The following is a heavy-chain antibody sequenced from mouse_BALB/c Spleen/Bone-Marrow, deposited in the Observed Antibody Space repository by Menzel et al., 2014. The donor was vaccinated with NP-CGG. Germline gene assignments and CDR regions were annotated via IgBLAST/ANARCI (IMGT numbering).Heavy chain of an antibody. CDR2: ISSGSNII. V-gene: IGHV5-17*02. J-gene: IGHJ2*01. Sequence: DVKLEESGGGLVQPGESRKLSCAASGFTFXSFAMHWIRQAPEKGLEWVAFISSGSNIIHYADTVKGRFTISRDNPKNTLFLQMTSLRSEDTAMYYCGRGDYWGQGTTLTVSS. CDR1: GFTFXSFA. CDR3: GRGDY.